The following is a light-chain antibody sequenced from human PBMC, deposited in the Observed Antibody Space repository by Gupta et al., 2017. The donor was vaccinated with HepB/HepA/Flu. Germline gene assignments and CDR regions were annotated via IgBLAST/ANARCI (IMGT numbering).Light chain of an antibody. V-gene: IGLV1-40*01. CDR2: GNS. CDR1: SANIGAGYD. CDR3: QSYDSSLSGSV. Sequence: QSVLTQPPSVSGAPGQRVTISGLGSSANIGAGYDVHWYQQLPGTAPKLLIYGNSNRPSGVPDRFSGSKSGTSASLAITGLQAEDEADYYCQSYDSSLSGSVFGGGTKLTVL. J-gene: IGLJ2*01.